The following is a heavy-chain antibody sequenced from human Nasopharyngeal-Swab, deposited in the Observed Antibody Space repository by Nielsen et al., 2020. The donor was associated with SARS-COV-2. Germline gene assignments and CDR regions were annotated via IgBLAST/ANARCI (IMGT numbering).Heavy chain of an antibody. CDR2: INPSGGST. Sequence: WVRQAPGQGLEWMGIINPSGGSTSYAQKFQGRVTMTRDTSTSTVYMDLSSLRSEDTAVYYCAKDQLGATQRYYFDYWGQGTLATAPQ. V-gene: IGHV1-46*01. D-gene: IGHD1-26*01. J-gene: IGHJ4*02. CDR3: AKDQLGATQRYYFDY.